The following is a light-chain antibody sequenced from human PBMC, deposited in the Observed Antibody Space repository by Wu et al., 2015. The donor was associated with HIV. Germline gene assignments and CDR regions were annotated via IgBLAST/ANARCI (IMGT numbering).Light chain of an antibody. CDR1: QNINSN. CDR3: QQYNNWPPYS. J-gene: IGKJ2*03. Sequence: EMVMTQSPATLSVSPGERATLSCRASQNINSNLAWYQQKPGQAPRLLIYGASTRATGIPARFSGSGSGTEFTLTISSLQSEDFAVYYCQQYNNWPPYSFGQGTKLX. V-gene: IGKV3-15*01. CDR2: GAS.